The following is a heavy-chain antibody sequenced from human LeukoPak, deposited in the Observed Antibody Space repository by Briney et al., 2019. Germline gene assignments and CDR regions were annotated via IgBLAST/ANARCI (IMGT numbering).Heavy chain of an antibody. D-gene: IGHD2-15*01. CDR3: ARSAAS. J-gene: IGHJ5*02. CDR1: GFTFSNAW. V-gene: IGHV3-48*01. CDR2: ISSSSGTI. Sequence: GGSLRLSCAASGFTFSNAWMNWVRQAPGKGLEWVSYISSSSGTIYYADSVKGRFTISRDNSKNTLYLQMNSLRAEDTAMYYCARSAASWGQGTLVTVSS.